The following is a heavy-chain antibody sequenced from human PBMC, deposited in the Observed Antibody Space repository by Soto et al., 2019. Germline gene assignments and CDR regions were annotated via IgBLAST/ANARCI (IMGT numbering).Heavy chain of an antibody. Sequence: QVQLVQSGAEVKKPGASVKVSCKASGYTFTSYGISWVRQAPGQGLEWMGWISAYNGHTNYAQKLQGRVTMTSDTSTRTAYMELSSLRSDDTAVYYCARESSCSCHDYWGQVTLVTVSS. D-gene: IGHD6-13*01. CDR3: ARESSCSCHDY. J-gene: IGHJ4*02. CDR2: ISAYNGHT. V-gene: IGHV1-18*01. CDR1: GYTFTSYG.